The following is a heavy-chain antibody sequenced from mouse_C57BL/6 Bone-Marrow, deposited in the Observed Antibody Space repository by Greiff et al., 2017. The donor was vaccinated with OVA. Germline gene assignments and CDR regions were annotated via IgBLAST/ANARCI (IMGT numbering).Heavy chain of an antibody. CDR1: GFTFSSYA. CDR3: ARYGSSSWCAY. D-gene: IGHD1-1*01. V-gene: IGHV5-4*03. J-gene: IGHJ3*01. Sequence: EVNVVESGGGLVKPGGSLKLSCAASGFTFSSYAMSWVRQTPEKRLEWVATISDGGSYTYYPDNVKGRFTISRDNAKNNLYLQMSHLKSEDTAMYYCARYGSSSWCAYWCQGTLVTVSA. CDR2: ISDGGSYT.